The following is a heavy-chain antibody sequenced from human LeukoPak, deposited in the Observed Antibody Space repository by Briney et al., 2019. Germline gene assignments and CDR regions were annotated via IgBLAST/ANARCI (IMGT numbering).Heavy chain of an antibody. V-gene: IGHV1-69*13. CDR3: ARVRDGYNDAYDI. D-gene: IGHD5-24*01. J-gene: IGHJ3*02. Sequence: SVKVSCKASGGTFSSYAISWVRQAPGQGLEWMGGIIPIFGTANYAQKFQGRVTITADESTSTAYMELGSLRSEDTAVYYCARVRDGYNDAYDIWGQGTVVTVSS. CDR1: GGTFSSYA. CDR2: IIPIFGTA.